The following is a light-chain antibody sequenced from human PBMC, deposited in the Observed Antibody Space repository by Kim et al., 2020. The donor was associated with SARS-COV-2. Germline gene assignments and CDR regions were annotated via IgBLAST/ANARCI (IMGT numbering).Light chain of an antibody. J-gene: IGLJ2*01. CDR3: QTWGSGIGV. V-gene: IGLV4-69*01. Sequence: SVKRTCILSTGQSNYAIAWLQQQPGKGPRYLMRLYSDGRHTKGDGIPDRFSGSTSGSEYSLTISSLQSEDEADYYCQTWGSGIGVFGGGTQLTVL. CDR1: TGQSNYA. CDR2: LYSDGRH.